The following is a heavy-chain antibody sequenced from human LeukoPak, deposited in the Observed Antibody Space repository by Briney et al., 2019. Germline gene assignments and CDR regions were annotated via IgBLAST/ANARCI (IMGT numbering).Heavy chain of an antibody. Sequence: SSETLSLTCTVSGYSISRGYYWGWIRQPPGKGLEWIGSIYRSGSTYYNPSLKSRVTISIDTSKNQFSLKLSSVTAADTAVYYYAREGSYTAMAYYYYYYMDVWGKGTTVTVSS. CDR3: AREGSYTAMAYYYYYYMDV. J-gene: IGHJ6*03. CDR2: IYRSGST. D-gene: IGHD5-18*01. V-gene: IGHV4-38-2*02. CDR1: GYSISRGYY.